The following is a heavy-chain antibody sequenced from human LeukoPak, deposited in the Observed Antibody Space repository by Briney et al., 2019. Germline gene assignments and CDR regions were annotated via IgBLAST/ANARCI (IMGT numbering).Heavy chain of an antibody. D-gene: IGHD3-9*01. J-gene: IGHJ4*02. V-gene: IGHV4-38-2*02. CDR1: GYSMSSGYY. CDR3: ARDSYQRYFDWLN. Sequence: SETLSITCTVSGYSMSSGYYWGWIRQPPRKGLEWTGSIYHSGSTYYNPSLKSRVTISVDTPKNQFSLKLSSVTAADTAVYYCARDSYQRYFDWLNWGQGTLVTVSS. CDR2: IYHSGST.